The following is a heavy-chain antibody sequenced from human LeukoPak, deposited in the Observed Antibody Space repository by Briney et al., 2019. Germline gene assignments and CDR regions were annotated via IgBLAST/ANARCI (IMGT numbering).Heavy chain of an antibody. CDR2: ISSSSSYI. CDR3: ARDFAAGATTDLDY. CDR1: GFTFSSYS. Sequence: GGSLRLSCAASGFTFSSYSMNWVRQAPGKGLEGVSSISSSSSYIYYADSVKGRFTISRDNAKNSLYLQMNSLRAEDTAVYYCARDFAAGATTDLDYWGQGTLVTVSS. J-gene: IGHJ4*02. D-gene: IGHD1-26*01. V-gene: IGHV3-21*01.